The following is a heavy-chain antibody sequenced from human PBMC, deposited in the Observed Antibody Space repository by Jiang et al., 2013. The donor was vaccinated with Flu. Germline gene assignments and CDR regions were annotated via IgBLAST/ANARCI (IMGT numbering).Heavy chain of an antibody. CDR2: IYYSGST. CDR3: ARRIAAAGTRIYWYFDL. J-gene: IGHJ2*01. Sequence: CSGLVKPSETLSLTCTVSGGSISSSSYYWGWIRQPPGKGLEWIGSIYYSGSTYYNPSLKSRVTISVDTSKNQFSLKLSSVTAADTAVYYCARRIAAAGTRIYWYFDLWGRGTLVTVSS. V-gene: IGHV4-39*01. CDR1: GGSISSSSYY. D-gene: IGHD6-13*01.